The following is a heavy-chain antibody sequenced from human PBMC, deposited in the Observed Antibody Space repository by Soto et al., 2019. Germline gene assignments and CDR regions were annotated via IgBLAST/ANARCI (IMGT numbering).Heavy chain of an antibody. CDR3: ARRHGLEIDAYY. CDR1: GDSITSSAW. D-gene: IGHD3-10*01. J-gene: IGHJ4*02. Sequence: SETLSLTCAVSGDSITSSAWWSCVRQPPGKGLEWIGEIHLGGTTNYNPSLKSRVTISVDKSKNQFSLKLSSVTAADTAVYFCARRHGLEIDAYYWGQGILATVSS. CDR2: IHLGGTT. V-gene: IGHV4-4*02.